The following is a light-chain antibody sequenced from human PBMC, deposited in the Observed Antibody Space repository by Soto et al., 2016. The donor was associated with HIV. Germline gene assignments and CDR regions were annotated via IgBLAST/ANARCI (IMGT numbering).Light chain of an antibody. CDR1: NIGSKS. CDR3: QVWDSSSDHRV. CDR2: GDS. J-gene: IGLJ3*02. V-gene: IGLV3-21*03. Sequence: SYELTQPPSVSVAPGKTARITCGGNNIGSKSVHWYQQKPGQAPVLVVYGDSDRPSGIPERFSGSNSGNTATLTISRVEAGDEADYYCQVWDSSSDHRVFGGGTKLTVL.